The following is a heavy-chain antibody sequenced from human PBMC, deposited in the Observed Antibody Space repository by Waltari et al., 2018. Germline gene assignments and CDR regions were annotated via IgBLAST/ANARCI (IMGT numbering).Heavy chain of an antibody. J-gene: IGHJ4*02. CDR3: ATVRGNY. CDR1: GFSSRPSW. V-gene: IGHV3-7*01. CDR2: INPDGSGK. Sequence: EVHLVESGGGLVQPGGSLRLPCATSGFSSRPSWMGWVRQVPGKWPEWVASINPDGSGKYYVDSVRGRFTISRDNTKNSLYLQMNSLGVEDTAVYYCATVRGNYWGQGSLITVSS.